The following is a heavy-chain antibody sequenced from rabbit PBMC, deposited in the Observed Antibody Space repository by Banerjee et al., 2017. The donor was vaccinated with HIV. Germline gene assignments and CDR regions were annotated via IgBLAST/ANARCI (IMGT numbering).Heavy chain of an antibody. Sequence: QEQLEESGGGLVKPGASLTLTCTASAFSFSSTNWMCWVRQAPGKGPEWIACIDNGDGSTYFANWVNGRFTISRSTSLNTVTLQMTSLTAADTATYFCARDAGYAGSNLWGPGTLVTVS. CDR3: ARDAGYAGSNL. J-gene: IGHJ4*01. V-gene: IGHV1S47*01. CDR2: IDNGDGST. D-gene: IGHD4-2*01. CDR1: AFSFSSTNW.